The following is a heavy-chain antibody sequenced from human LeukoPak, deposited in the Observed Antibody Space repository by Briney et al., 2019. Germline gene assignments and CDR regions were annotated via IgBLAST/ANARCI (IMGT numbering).Heavy chain of an antibody. D-gene: IGHD3-3*01. CDR1: GFTFTNHG. V-gene: IGHV3-23*01. J-gene: IGHJ4*02. CDR3: AKGAYYGD. Sequence: GGTLRLSCAASGFTFTNHGISWVRQAPGKGLEWVSTISGSGDSTYYADSVKGRFTTSRDNSKNTLYLQMNSLRVEDTAVYYCAKGAYYGDWGQGTLVTISS. CDR2: ISGSGDST.